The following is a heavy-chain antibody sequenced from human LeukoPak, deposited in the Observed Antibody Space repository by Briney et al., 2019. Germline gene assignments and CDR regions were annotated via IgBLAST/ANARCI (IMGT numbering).Heavy chain of an antibody. CDR1: GFTFSSYA. D-gene: IGHD6-19*01. CDR3: AKGYSRGWYGGGDY. Sequence: GGSLRLSCAASGFTFSSYAMHWVRQAPGKGLEWVAVISNDETNKFYTDSVKGRFTVSRDKTKSTLYLQMNSLRAEDTAVYYCAKGYSRGWYGGGDYWGQGTLVTVSS. J-gene: IGHJ4*02. CDR2: ISNDETNK. V-gene: IGHV3-30*18.